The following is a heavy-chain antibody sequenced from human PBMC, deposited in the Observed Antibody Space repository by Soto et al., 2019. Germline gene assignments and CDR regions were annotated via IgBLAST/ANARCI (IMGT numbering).Heavy chain of an antibody. CDR1: GYTLTELS. V-gene: IGHV1-24*01. D-gene: IGHD3-22*01. Sequence: ASVKVSCKVSGYTLTELSMHWVRQAPGKGLEWMGGFDPEEGETIYAQKYQSRVTITEDTSTDTAKMKLSRLRTEDTAVYYCATDRPEDSSGYYYVEFDYWG. J-gene: IGHJ4*01. CDR3: ATDRPEDSSGYYYVEFDY. CDR2: FDPEEGET.